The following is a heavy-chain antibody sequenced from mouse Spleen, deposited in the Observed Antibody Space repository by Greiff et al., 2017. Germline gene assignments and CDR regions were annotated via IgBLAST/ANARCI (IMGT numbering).Heavy chain of an antibody. J-gene: IGHJ3*01. Sequence: VQLQQSGAELVRPGASVKLSCTASGFNIKDDYMHWVKQRPEQGLEWIGWIDPENGDTEYASKFQGKATITADTSSNTAYLQLSSLTSEDTAVYYCTTGVITTMGERFAYWGQGTLVTVSA. D-gene: IGHD1-1*01. CDR2: IDPENGDT. CDR3: TTGVITTMGERFAY. V-gene: IGHV14-4*01. CDR1: GFNIKDDY.